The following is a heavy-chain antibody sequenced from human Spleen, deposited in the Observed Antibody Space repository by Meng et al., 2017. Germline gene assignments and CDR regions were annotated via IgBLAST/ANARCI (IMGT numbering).Heavy chain of an antibody. CDR1: GGSISSGGHS. V-gene: IGHV4-30-2*03. CDR3: VRSSGWVKTGFDP. D-gene: IGHD6-19*01. J-gene: IGHJ5*02. CDR2: IGHAGAL. Sequence: QVQLQESGPGLVKPSQTLSLTCTVSGGSISSGGHSWSWIRQHPGKGLEWIGSIGHAGALYYTPSLKSRVTVSIDTSANQFHLTLTSVTAADTAVYYCVRSSGWVKTGFDPWGQGTLVTVSS.